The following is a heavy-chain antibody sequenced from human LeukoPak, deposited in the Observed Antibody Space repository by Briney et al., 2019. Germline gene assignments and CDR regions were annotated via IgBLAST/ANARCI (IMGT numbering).Heavy chain of an antibody. D-gene: IGHD3-16*01. J-gene: IGHJ6*03. V-gene: IGHV1-8*01. CDR2: MNPNSGNT. CDR3: ARAWGGRYYYYYMDV. Sequence: ASVKVSCKASGYTFTSYDINWVRQATGQGLEWMGWMNPNSGNTGYAQKFQGRVTMIRNTSISTAYMELSSLRSEDTAVYYCARAWGGRYYYYYMDVWGKGTTVTVSS. CDR1: GYTFTSYD.